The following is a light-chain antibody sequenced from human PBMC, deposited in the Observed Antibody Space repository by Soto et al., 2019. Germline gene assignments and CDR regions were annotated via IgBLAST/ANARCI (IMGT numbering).Light chain of an antibody. CDR3: QHRSEWPVS. J-gene: IGKJ5*01. Sequence: EILMTQSPDTLSVSPGESATLSCRASQRVYGNLAWYQQRPGQAPRLLIYGASTRATGVPARFSGRGSGTEFTLTISSLEPEDFAVYYCQHRSEWPVSFGQGTRLEIK. V-gene: IGKV3-15*01. CDR2: GAS. CDR1: QRVYGN.